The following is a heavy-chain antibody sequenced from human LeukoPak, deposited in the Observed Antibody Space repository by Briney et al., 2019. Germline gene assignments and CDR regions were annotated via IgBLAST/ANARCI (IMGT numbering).Heavy chain of an antibody. J-gene: IGHJ4*02. V-gene: IGHV3-23*01. CDR3: AKDSRDGYTAGIDY. CDR2: ISGSGGST. CDR1: GFTFSSYA. Sequence: GGSLRLSCTASGFTFSSYAMSWVRQAPGKGLEWVSAISGSGGSTYYADSVKGRFTISRGNSKNTLYLQMNSLRAEDTAVYYCAKDSRDGYTAGIDYWDQGTLVTVSS. D-gene: IGHD5-24*01.